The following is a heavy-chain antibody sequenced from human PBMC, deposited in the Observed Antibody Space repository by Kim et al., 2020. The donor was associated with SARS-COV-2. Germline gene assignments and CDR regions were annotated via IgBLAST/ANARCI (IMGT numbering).Heavy chain of an antibody. CDR2: IGTAGDT. CDR1: GFTFSSYD. D-gene: IGHD3-9*01. Sequence: GGSLRLSCAASGFTFSSYDMHWVRQATGKGLEWVSAIGTAGDTYYPGSVKGRFTISRENAKNSLYLQMNSLRAGDTAVYYCARASLPRLYFDWSRTNWYFDLWGRGTLVTVSS. V-gene: IGHV3-13*01. J-gene: IGHJ2*01. CDR3: ARASLPRLYFDWSRTNWYFDL.